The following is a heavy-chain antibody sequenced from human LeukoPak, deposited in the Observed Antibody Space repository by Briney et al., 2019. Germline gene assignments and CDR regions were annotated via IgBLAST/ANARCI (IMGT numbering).Heavy chain of an antibody. V-gene: IGHV1-3*01. J-gene: IGHJ4*02. CDR3: ARGRWSATTASYYLDF. D-gene: IGHD5-24*01. CDR2: INAGNGNT. CDR1: EYTFTDYA. Sequence: ASVKVSCKASEYTFTDYAINWVRQAPGQRLEWMGWINAGNGNTRYSQRFQGRVTITRDTSASTAYMELSSLTSEDTAVYYCARGRWSATTASYYLDFWGQGTLVTVSS.